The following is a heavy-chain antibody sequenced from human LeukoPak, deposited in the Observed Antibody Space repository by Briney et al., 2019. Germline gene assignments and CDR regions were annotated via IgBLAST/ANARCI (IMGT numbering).Heavy chain of an antibody. V-gene: IGHV1-18*04. Sequence: ASVKVSCKASGYTFSTYTISWVRQAPGQGLEWPGWISAYNGNTYYAQRLQGRVTMTTDTSTTTAYMELKSLTSDDTAVYFCARGPHHFYGMDVWGQGTTVTVSS. CDR1: GYTFSTYT. D-gene: IGHD1-14*01. CDR3: ARGPHHFYGMDV. J-gene: IGHJ6*02. CDR2: ISAYNGNT.